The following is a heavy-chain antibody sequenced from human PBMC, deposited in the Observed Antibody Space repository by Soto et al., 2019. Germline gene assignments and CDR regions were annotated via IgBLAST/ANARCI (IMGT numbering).Heavy chain of an antibody. V-gene: IGHV4-4*02. D-gene: IGHD3-16*01. CDR1: GGSISSINW. J-gene: IGHJ5*02. Sequence: PSETLSLTCGVSGGSISSINWWSWVRQTPGKGLEWIGDIYYSGSTNYNPSLKSRVTISVDTSKNQFSLKLSSVTAADTAVYYCARDRWGNNWFDPWGQGTLVTVSS. CDR3: ARDRWGNNWFDP. CDR2: IYYSGST.